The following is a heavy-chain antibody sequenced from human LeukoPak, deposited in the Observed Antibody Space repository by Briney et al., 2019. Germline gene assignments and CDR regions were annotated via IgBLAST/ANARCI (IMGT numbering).Heavy chain of an antibody. V-gene: IGHV1-18*01. CDR3: ARHSSGWPDY. J-gene: IGHJ4*02. CDR1: GGTFSSYA. D-gene: IGHD6-19*01. Sequence: ASVKVSCKASGGTFSSYAISWVRQAPGQGLEWMGWISAYNGNTNYAQKLQGRVTMTTDTSTSTAYMELRSLRSDDTAVYYCARHSSGWPDYWGQGTLVTVSS. CDR2: ISAYNGNT.